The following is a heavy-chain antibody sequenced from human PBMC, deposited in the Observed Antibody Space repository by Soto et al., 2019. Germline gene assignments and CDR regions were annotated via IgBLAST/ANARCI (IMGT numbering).Heavy chain of an antibody. CDR1: GGSFSDYY. J-gene: IGHJ6*02. CDR3: ARGKPFGHYAMDV. Sequence: SETLSLTCAVYGGSFSDYYWSWIRQPPGKGLDWIGEINHGGNTNYNPSLKSRVTISVDTSKNQFSLKLSSVTAADTAVYYCARGKPFGHYAMDVWGQGTTVTAP. D-gene: IGHD3-3*01. CDR2: INHGGNT. V-gene: IGHV4-34*01.